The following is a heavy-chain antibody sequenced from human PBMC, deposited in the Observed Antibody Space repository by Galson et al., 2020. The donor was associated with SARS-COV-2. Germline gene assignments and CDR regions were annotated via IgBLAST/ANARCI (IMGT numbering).Heavy chain of an antibody. CDR1: GFTFSSYW. D-gene: IGHD3-22*01. V-gene: IGHV3-74*01. Sequence: GGSLRLSCAASGFTFSSYWMHWVRQAPGKGLVWVSRINSDGSSTSYADSVKGRFTISRDNAKNTLYLQMNSLRAEDTAVYYCARGPYYDSSGYYGYYYYYYMDVWGKGTTVTVSS. CDR2: INSDGSST. CDR3: ARGPYYDSSGYYGYYYYYYMDV. J-gene: IGHJ6*03.